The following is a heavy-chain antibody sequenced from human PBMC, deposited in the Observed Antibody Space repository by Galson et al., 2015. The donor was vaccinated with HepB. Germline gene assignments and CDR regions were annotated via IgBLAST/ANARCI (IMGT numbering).Heavy chain of an antibody. CDR2: TSYDGETK. CDR1: GFIFSIEA. CDR3: AKDWGLGV. Sequence: SLRLSCAASGFIFSIEAMYWVRQAPDKGLEFVAATSYDGETKYCADSVRGRFTISRDNSKNTLYLQMNSLRVEDTALYYCAKDWGLGVWGQGTTVTVSS. J-gene: IGHJ6*02. V-gene: IGHV3-30-3*02. D-gene: IGHD3-16*01.